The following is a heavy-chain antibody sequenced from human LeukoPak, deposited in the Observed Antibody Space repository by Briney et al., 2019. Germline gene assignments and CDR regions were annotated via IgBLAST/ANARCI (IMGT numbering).Heavy chain of an antibody. D-gene: IGHD2-8*02. Sequence: GGSLRLSCAASGFTFSSYAMSLVRQAPGKGLEWVSAISGSGGSTYYADSVKGQFTISRDNSKNTLYLQMNSLRAEDTAVYYCAKDMAVYAIHGYWGQGTLVTVSS. V-gene: IGHV3-23*01. CDR2: ISGSGGST. CDR3: AKDMAVYAIHGY. J-gene: IGHJ4*02. CDR1: GFTFSSYA.